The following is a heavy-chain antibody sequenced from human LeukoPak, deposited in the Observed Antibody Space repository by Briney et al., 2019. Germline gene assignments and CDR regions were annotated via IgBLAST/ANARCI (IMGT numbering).Heavy chain of an antibody. CDR2: ISAYNGNT. J-gene: IGHJ4*02. Sequence: ASVKVSCKASGYTFTSYGISWVRQAPGQGLEWMGWISAYNGNTNYAQKFQGRVTITADKSTSTAYMELSSLRSEDTAVYYCATDLDYFDYWGQGTLVTVSS. V-gene: IGHV1-18*01. CDR3: ATDLDYFDY. CDR1: GYTFTSYG.